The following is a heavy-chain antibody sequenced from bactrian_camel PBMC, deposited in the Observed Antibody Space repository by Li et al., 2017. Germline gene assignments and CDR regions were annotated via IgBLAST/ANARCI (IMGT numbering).Heavy chain of an antibody. CDR3: AAAKMTQPPRDVTFTALTWYIAEYGR. D-gene: IGHD2*01. J-gene: IGHJ4*01. CDR2: VASNGGST. Sequence: HVQLVESGGDLVQPGGSLTLSCTASGFTFSGYWMYWVRQTPAKGLEWVSGVASNGGSTEYADSIVGRFTLSQDNDKNTLYLAINRLEPDDTGVYYCAAAKMTQPPRDVTFTALTWYIAEYGRWGQGTQVTVS. CDR1: GFTFSGYW. V-gene: IGHV3S26*01.